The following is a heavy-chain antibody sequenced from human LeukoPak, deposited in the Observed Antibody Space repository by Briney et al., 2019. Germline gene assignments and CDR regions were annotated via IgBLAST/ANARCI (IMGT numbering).Heavy chain of an antibody. CDR1: GYTFTGYY. V-gene: IGHV1-2*02. D-gene: IGHD3-10*01. CDR2: INPNSGGT. J-gene: IGHJ6*02. Sequence: ASVKVSCKASGYTFTGYYMHWVRQAPGRGLEWMGWINPNSGGTNYAQKFQGRVTMTRDTSISTAYMELSRLRSDDTAVYYCARANYYGSGSYYDYYGMDVWGQGTTVTVSS. CDR3: ARANYYGSGSYYDYYGMDV.